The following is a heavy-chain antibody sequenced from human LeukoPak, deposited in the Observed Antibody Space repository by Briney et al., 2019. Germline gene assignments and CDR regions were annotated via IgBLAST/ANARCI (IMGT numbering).Heavy chain of an antibody. CDR1: GYTFTSYY. CDR3: ARPQEGITMVRGVIRWAAFDI. CDR2: INPSGGST. D-gene: IGHD3-10*01. J-gene: IGHJ3*02. Sequence: ASVKVSCKASGYTFTSYYMHWVRQAPGQGLEWMGIINPSGGSTSYAQKFQSRVTMTRDTSTSTVYMELSSLRSEDTAVYYCARPQEGITMVRGVIRWAAFDIWGQGTMVTVSS. V-gene: IGHV1-46*01.